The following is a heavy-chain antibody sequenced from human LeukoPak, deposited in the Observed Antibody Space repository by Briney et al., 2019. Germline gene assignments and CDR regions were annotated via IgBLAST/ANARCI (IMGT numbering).Heavy chain of an antibody. CDR3: ARGQRGFGGVIDPFDY. CDR2: IYHSGST. J-gene: IGHJ4*02. V-gene: IGHV4-39*07. CDR1: GGSISSSSYY. D-gene: IGHD3-16*02. Sequence: SETLSLTCTVSGGSISSSSYYWGWIRQPPGKGLERIGSIYHSGSTYYNPSLKSRVTISVDTSKNQFSLKLSSVTAADTAVYYCARGQRGFGGVIDPFDYWGQGTLVAVSS.